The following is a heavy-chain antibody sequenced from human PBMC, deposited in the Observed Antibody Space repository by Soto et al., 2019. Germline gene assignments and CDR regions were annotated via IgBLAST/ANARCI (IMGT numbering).Heavy chain of an antibody. J-gene: IGHJ5*02. CDR1: SGSISSYY. D-gene: IGHD4-17*01. CDR3: EAGHYMPGFPSREIKWFEP. CDR2: IHYTGNT. V-gene: IGHV4-59*01. Sequence: SETLSLTCTVSSGSISSYYWSWIRQPPGKGLEWIGYIHYTGNTNSNPSLKGRVTLSIDPSWNQFSLKLRSVTAADTAVYYCEAGHYMPGFPSREIKWFEPWGQGTLVTAPQ.